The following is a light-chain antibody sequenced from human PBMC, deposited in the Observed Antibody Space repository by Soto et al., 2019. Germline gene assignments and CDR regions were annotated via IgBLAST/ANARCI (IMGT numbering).Light chain of an antibody. CDR2: GAS. V-gene: IGKV3-20*01. Sequence: IVLPQSPATLSLSPGERATLSCRASQSVSSNLAWYQQKPGQAPRLLIYGASNRATGIPDRFSGSGSGTDFTLTISRLEPEDFAVYYCQQYGSSGTFGQGSKVDIK. CDR3: QQYGSSGT. J-gene: IGKJ1*01. CDR1: QSVSSN.